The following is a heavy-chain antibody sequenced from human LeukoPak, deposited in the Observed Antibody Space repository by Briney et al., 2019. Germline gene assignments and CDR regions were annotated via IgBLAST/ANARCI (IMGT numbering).Heavy chain of an antibody. V-gene: IGHV1-46*01. CDR3: ARDYGYSSGWYVGEYYFDY. D-gene: IGHD6-19*01. CDR2: INPSGGST. J-gene: IGHJ4*02. CDR1: GYTFTSYY. Sequence: ASVKVSCTASGYTFTSYYMHWVRQAPGQGLEWMGIINPSGGSTSYAQKFQGRVTMTRDTSTSTVYMELSSLRSEDTAVYYCARDYGYSSGWYVGEYYFDYWGQGTLVTVSS.